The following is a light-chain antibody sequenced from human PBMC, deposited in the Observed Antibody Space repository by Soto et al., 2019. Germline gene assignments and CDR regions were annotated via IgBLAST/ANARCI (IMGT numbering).Light chain of an antibody. Sequence: QSALTQPASVSGSPGESITISCTGTSSDVGDYNYVSWYQQHPGKVPKLMIYEVINRPSGVSNRFSGSKSGNTASLTISGLQAEDEADYYCSSYTSSSVVVFGGGTKLTVL. J-gene: IGLJ2*01. V-gene: IGLV2-14*01. CDR2: EVI. CDR3: SSYTSSSVVV. CDR1: SSDVGDYNY.